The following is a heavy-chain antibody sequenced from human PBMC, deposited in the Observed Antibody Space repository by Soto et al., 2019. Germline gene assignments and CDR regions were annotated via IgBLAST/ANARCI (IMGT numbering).Heavy chain of an antibody. CDR1: GYTFTTYT. CDR2: INPGNGDT. J-gene: IGHJ5*02. CDR3: TRDPGRTWFDP. Sequence: ASVKVSCKASGYTFTTYTLQWLRQAPGQRLEWKGWINPGNGDTKYSQTFQGRVTITSDTSASTAYMELSSLRSEDTAVYYCTRDPGRTWFDPWGQGTLVTVSS. V-gene: IGHV1-3*01.